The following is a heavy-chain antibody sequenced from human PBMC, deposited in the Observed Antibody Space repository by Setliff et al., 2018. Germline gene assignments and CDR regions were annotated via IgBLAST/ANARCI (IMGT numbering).Heavy chain of an antibody. CDR2: IYYSGST. J-gene: IGHJ3*02. V-gene: IGHV4-59*08. CDR1: GGSISSYY. Sequence: SETLSLTCTVSGGSISSYYWSWIRQPPGKGLEWIGYIYYSGSTNYNPSLKSRVTISVDTSKNQFSLKLSSVTAADTAVYYCASRSGVVEDPPRQVILDDGFDIWGQGTMVTVSS. CDR3: ASRSGVVEDPPRQVILDDGFDI. D-gene: IGHD2-15*01.